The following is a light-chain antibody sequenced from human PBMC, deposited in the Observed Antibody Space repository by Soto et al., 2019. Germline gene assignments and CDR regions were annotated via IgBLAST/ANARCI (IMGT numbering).Light chain of an antibody. J-gene: IGKJ4*01. CDR1: QSVSSSY. V-gene: IGKV3-20*01. CDR3: QQYGSSPLT. Sequence: EVVLTQSPGNLSLSPGERATLSCRANQSVSSSYLAWYQQKPGQAPRLLIYGASSRATGIPDRFGGSGSGTDFTLTISRLEPEDFAVYYCQQYGSSPLTFGGGTKVDIK. CDR2: GAS.